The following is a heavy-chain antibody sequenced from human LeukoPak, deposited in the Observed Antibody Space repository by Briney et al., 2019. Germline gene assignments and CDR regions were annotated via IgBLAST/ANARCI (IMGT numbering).Heavy chain of an antibody. D-gene: IGHD4-17*01. CDR2: IYSAGST. CDR3: AKDLAVTTFP. V-gene: IGHV3-53*01. Sequence: PGGSLRLSCAASGFTVSSNYMSWVRQAPGKGLEWVSVIYSAGSTFYADSVKGRFIISRDNSKNTLYLQMNSLRAEDTAVYYCAKDLAVTTFPWGQGTLVTVSS. J-gene: IGHJ5*02. CDR1: GFTVSSNY.